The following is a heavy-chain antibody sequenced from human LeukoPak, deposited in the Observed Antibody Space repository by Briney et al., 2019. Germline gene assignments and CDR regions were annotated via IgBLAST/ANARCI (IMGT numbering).Heavy chain of an antibody. J-gene: IGHJ4*02. D-gene: IGHD6-19*01. Sequence: GGSLRLSCAASGFTFSSYGMHWVRQAPGKGLEWVAVISYGGSNKYYADSVKGRFTISRDNSKNTLYLQMNSLRAEDTAVYYCAKGSLVAVAAGYYFDYWGQGTLVTVSS. CDR1: GFTFSSYG. V-gene: IGHV3-30*18. CDR3: AKGSLVAVAAGYYFDY. CDR2: ISYGGSNK.